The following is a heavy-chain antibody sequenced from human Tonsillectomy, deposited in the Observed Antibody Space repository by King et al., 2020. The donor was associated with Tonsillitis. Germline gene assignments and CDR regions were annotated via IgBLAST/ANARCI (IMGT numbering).Heavy chain of an antibody. V-gene: IGHV4-39*01. Sequence: LQLQESGPGLVKPSETLSLTCKVSGGSISSSSYFWDWIRQPPGKGLEWIGSIYYSGSTYYNPSLKSRVTISVDPSKNQFSLKLSSVTAADTAGYYCASRATGIVVVPATRDAFDIWGQGTMVTVSS. J-gene: IGHJ3*02. CDR1: GGSISSSSYF. CDR3: ASRATGIVVVPATRDAFDI. D-gene: IGHD2-2*01. CDR2: IYYSGST.